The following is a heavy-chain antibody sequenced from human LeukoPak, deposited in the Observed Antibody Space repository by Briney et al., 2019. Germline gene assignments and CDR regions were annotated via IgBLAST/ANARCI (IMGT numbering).Heavy chain of an antibody. CDR3: ARYRRYYYDRSGYYDNWFDP. CDR1: GGTFSSYA. J-gene: IGHJ5*02. Sequence: SVKVSCKASGGTFSSYAISWVRPAPGQGLEWMGGIIPIFGTANYAQKFQGRVTITADESTSTAYMELSSLRSEDSAVYYCARYRRYYYDRSGYYDNWFDPWGQGTLVTVSS. CDR2: IIPIFGTA. V-gene: IGHV1-69*01. D-gene: IGHD3-22*01.